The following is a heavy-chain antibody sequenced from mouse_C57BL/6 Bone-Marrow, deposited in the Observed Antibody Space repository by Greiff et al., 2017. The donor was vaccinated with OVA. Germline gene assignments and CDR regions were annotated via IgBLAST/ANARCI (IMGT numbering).Heavy chain of an antibody. D-gene: IGHD2-3*01. CDR2: IYPGDGDT. V-gene: IGHV1-82*01. CDR3: ARHEDGYYASYFDY. CDR1: GYAFRSSW. J-gene: IGHJ2*01. Sequence: QVQLQQSGPELVKPGASVKISCKASGYAFRSSWMNWVKQRPGKGLEWIGRIYPGDGDTNYNGKFKGKGTLTADKSSSTAYMQLSSLTSEDSAVYFCARHEDGYYASYFDYWGQGTTLTVSS.